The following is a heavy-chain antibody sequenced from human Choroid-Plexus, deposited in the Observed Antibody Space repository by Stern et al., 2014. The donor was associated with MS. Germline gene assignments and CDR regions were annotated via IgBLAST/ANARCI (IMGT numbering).Heavy chain of an antibody. CDR2: VSYDGSNK. CDR1: GFTLGSCA. J-gene: IGHJ5*02. CDR3: AKDRQYLTYFFDH. Sequence: VQLVESGGGVVQPGRPLRLSCVASGFTLGSCAMHWVRQAPGKGLEWVAGVSYDGSNKYYADSVKGRFTISRDNSQNTLYMQMSSLRPEDTAVYYCAKDRQYLTYFFDHWGQGSLVTVSS. D-gene: IGHD2/OR15-2a*01. V-gene: IGHV3-30*18.